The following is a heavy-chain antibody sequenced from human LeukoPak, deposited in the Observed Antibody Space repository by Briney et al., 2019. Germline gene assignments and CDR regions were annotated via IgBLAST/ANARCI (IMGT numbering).Heavy chain of an antibody. CDR1: GGTFSSHS. V-gene: IGHV1-69*06. D-gene: IGHD3-10*01. Sequence: SATVSCKTSGGTFSSHSISWVRQAPGQGLEWMGGIIPMFETTTYAQKFQGRVTITADKSTSTAYMELSSLRSEDTAVYYCARARFPYYRLSGADSYYVDVWGKGTTVTVSS. CDR3: ARARFPYYRLSGADSYYVDV. CDR2: IIPMFETT. J-gene: IGHJ6*03.